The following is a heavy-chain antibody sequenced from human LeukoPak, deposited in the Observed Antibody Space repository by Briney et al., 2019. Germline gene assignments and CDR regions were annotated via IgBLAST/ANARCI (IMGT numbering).Heavy chain of an antibody. CDR1: GGSISSGGHY. J-gene: IGHJ3*02. CDR2: IYYSGST. D-gene: IGHD2-2*01. Sequence: PSQTLSLTCTVSGGSISSGGHYWSWIRQHPGKGLEWIGYIYYSGSTYYNPSLKSRVTISVDTSKNQFSLKLSSVTAADTAVYYCARDGVYCSSTSCHDAFDIWGQGTMVTVSS. V-gene: IGHV4-31*03. CDR3: ARDGVYCSSTSCHDAFDI.